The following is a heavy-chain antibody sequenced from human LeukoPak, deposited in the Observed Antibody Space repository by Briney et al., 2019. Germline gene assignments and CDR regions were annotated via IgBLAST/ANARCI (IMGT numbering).Heavy chain of an antibody. CDR2: IYTSGST. D-gene: IGHD3-3*01. J-gene: IGHJ3*02. V-gene: IGHV4-4*07. CDR3: ASDFWSGYAPSDDFDI. Sequence: SETLSLTCTVSGGSISSYYWSWIRQPAGKGLEWIGRIYTSGSTNYNPSLKSRVTMSVDTSKNQFSLKLSSVTAADTAVYYCASDFWSGYAPSDDFDIWGQGTMVTVSS. CDR1: GGSISSYY.